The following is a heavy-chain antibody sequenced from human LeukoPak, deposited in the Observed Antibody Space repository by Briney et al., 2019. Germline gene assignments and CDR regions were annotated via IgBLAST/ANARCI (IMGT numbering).Heavy chain of an antibody. V-gene: IGHV3-30*18. J-gene: IGHJ4*02. Sequence: GESLRLSCAASGFTFSDYYMHWVRQAPGKGLEWVALMSNDGGIKYYASSVRGRFTISRDNPENTLYLQMNSLRVDDTAVYYCAKGGEQKTFRCGMDSWGQGTPVTVSS. CDR2: MSNDGGIK. D-gene: IGHD1/OR15-1a*01. CDR1: GFTFSDYY. CDR3: AKGGEQKTFRCGMDS.